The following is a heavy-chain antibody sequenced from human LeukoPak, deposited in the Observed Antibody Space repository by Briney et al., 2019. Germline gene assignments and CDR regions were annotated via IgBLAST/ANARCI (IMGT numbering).Heavy chain of an antibody. Sequence: SVKVSCKASGGTFSSYAISWVRQAPGQWLEWMGGIIPIFGTANYAQKFQGRVTITTDESTSTAYMELSSLRSEDTAVYYCARAPYYYDSSGYPKYYFDYWGQGTLVTVSS. CDR3: ARAPYYYDSSGYPKYYFDY. CDR2: IIPIFGTA. V-gene: IGHV1-69*05. J-gene: IGHJ4*02. D-gene: IGHD3-22*01. CDR1: GGTFSSYA.